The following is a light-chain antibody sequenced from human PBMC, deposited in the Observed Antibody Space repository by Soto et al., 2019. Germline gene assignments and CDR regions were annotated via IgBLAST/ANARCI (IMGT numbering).Light chain of an antibody. CDR2: GAS. CDR1: QSVSSNY. CDR3: QQYSSLWT. Sequence: ESVLTQSPGTLSLSPGERATLSCRASQSVSSNYLAWYQQKPGQAPRLLIYGASSRATGIPDRFSGSGSGTDFTLSISRLEPEDFAVYYCQQYSSLWTFGQGTKVDI. V-gene: IGKV3-20*01. J-gene: IGKJ1*01.